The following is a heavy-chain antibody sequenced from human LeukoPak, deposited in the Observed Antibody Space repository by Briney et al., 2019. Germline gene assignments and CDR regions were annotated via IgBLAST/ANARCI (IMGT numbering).Heavy chain of an antibody. V-gene: IGHV3-7*02. J-gene: IGHJ4*02. CDR3: ALRGTYQSY. Sequence: GGSLRLSCAVSGLTLSNYWMNWVRQAPGKGLEWVANINPHGSEERYVDSVKGRFTISRDNAKNSLYLQMNSLRAEDTAVYYCALRGTYQSYWGQGTLVTVSS. CDR2: INPHGSEE. CDR1: GLTLSNYW. D-gene: IGHD3-16*02.